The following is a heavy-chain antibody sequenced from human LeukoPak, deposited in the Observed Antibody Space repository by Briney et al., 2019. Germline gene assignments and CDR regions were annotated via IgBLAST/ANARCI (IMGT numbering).Heavy chain of an antibody. V-gene: IGHV3-30*03. CDR2: ISYDGSNK. CDR3: ATLEGWRWLQVRFDY. CDR1: GFTFSSYC. Sequence: GRSLRLSCAASGFTFSSYCMHWVRQAPGKGLEWVAVISYDGSNKYYADSVKGRFTISRDNSKNTLYLQMNSLRGEDTAVYYCATLEGWRWLQVRFDYWGQGTLVSVS. D-gene: IGHD5-24*01. J-gene: IGHJ4*02.